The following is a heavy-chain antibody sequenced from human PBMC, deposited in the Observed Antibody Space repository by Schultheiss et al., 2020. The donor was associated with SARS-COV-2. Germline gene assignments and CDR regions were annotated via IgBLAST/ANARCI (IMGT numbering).Heavy chain of an antibody. CDR2: IYCSGST. CDR3: ARGSGSYWY. D-gene: IGHD1-26*01. Sequence: SETLSLTCTVSGGSISSYYWSWIRQPPGKGLEWLGCIYCSGSTNNNPSLKSRVSISVDTSKNQFSLKLSSVTAADTAVYYCARGSGSYWYWGQGTLVTVSS. V-gene: IGHV4-59*01. J-gene: IGHJ4*02. CDR1: GGSISSYY.